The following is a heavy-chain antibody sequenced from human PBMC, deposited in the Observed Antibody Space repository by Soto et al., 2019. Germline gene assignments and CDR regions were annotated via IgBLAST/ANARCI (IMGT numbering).Heavy chain of an antibody. CDR1: GGSISSNY. Sequence: PSETLSLTCTVSGGSISSNYWTWIRQPPGKGLEWIGYVYNSGSTNYNPSLKSRVTISEDASKSQFSLKVNSMTAADTAVYYCARYRREAVAGYTLDNWGQGILVTVSS. CDR3: ARYRREAVAGYTLDN. D-gene: IGHD6-13*01. CDR2: VYNSGST. V-gene: IGHV4-59*01. J-gene: IGHJ4*02.